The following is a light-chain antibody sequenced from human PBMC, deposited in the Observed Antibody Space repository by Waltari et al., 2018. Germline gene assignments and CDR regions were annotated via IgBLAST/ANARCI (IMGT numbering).Light chain of an antibody. CDR2: RNS. Sequence: QSVLTQPPSVSGAPGQRVTISCTGSSSNIGAGYDVHWYQQLPGTAPKLLIYRNSNRPSGVPDRFSGSKSGPSASLAITGLQAEDEADYYCQSYDSSLSVVVFGGGTKLTVL. V-gene: IGLV1-40*01. CDR1: SSNIGAGYD. CDR3: QSYDSSLSVVV. J-gene: IGLJ2*01.